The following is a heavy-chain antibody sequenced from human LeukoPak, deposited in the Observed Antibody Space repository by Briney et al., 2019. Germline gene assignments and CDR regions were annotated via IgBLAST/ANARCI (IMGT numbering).Heavy chain of an antibody. Sequence: ASVKVSCKASGYTFTSYDINWVRQAPGQGLEWMGGIIPIFGTANYAQKFQGRVTITADESTSTAYMELSSLRSEDTAVYYCALGGVGATTSPYYYGMDVWGQGTTVTVSS. V-gene: IGHV1-69*13. CDR1: GYTFTSYD. CDR3: ALGGVGATTSPYYYGMDV. J-gene: IGHJ6*02. CDR2: IIPIFGTA. D-gene: IGHD1-26*01.